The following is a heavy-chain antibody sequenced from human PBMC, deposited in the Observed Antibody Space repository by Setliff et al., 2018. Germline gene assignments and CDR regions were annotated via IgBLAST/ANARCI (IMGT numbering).Heavy chain of an antibody. D-gene: IGHD2-2*01. CDR3: ARHIWGAKMQLPHDVFDI. Sequence: PSETLSLTCAVSYYSISSGYYWGWIRQPPGKGLEWIGSMYHSGSTCYSPSLESRVTISVDMSKNHLSLKLSSVTAADTAVYYCARHIWGAKMQLPHDVFDIWGQGTMVTVSS. V-gene: IGHV4-38-2*01. CDR2: MYHSGST. CDR1: YYSISSGYY. J-gene: IGHJ3*02.